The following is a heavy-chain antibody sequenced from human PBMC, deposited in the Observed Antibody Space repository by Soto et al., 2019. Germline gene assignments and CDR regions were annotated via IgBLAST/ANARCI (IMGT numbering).Heavy chain of an antibody. D-gene: IGHD6-19*01. CDR3: AHRRVACCSGWNEGGFDL. V-gene: IGHV2-5*02. CDR2: IYWDDDK. J-gene: IGHJ3*01. Sequence: QITLKESGPPLVKSTQTLTLTCTFSGFSLRTSGVGVGWIRQPPGKALEWLAVIYWDDDKRYSPSLNSRLTITKDTTKNQVVLTMTTMDPVDTGTYYCAHRRVACCSGWNEGGFDLWGQGATVTVSS. CDR1: GFSLRTSGVG.